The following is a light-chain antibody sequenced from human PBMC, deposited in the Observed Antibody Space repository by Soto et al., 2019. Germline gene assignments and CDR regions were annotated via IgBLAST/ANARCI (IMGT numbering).Light chain of an antibody. V-gene: IGKV1-33*01. CDR2: DAS. J-gene: IGKJ5*01. CDR1: QDISNY. CDR3: QQYKNLPPIT. Sequence: DIQMTQSPSSLSVSVGDRVTITCQASQDISNYLNWYQQKPGKAPKILIYDASSVETGVPSRFSGSGSGTDFTLTISSLQPEDIATNYCQQYKNLPPITFGQGTRLDIK.